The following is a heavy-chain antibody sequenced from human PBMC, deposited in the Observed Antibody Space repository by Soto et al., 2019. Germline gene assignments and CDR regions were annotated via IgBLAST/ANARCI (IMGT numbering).Heavy chain of an antibody. Sequence: QLQLQESGSGLVMPTQTLSLTCAVSGGSISSGGYSWSWIRQPPGKGLEWIGYIYHSGSTYYNPSLRSRVTISVDRTKNQLSLKLRSVTTDDTAVYYCAAGGGLPRYYWGQGTLVTVSS. D-gene: IGHD5-12*01. CDR2: IYHSGST. J-gene: IGHJ4*02. CDR3: AAGGGLPRYY. V-gene: IGHV4-30-2*01. CDR1: GGSISSGGYS.